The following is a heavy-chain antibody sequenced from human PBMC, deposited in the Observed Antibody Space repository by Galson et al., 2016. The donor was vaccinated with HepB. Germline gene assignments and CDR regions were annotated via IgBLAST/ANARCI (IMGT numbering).Heavy chain of an antibody. D-gene: IGHD5/OR15-5a*01. CDR2: IKHDGSEK. J-gene: IGHJ4*02. CDR1: GFTFSTCW. V-gene: IGHV3-7*03. Sequence: SLRLSCAASGFTFSTCWMTWVRRAPGRGLEWVANIKHDGSEKNYVDSVKGRFIISRDNPNNLLYLQMNSLRAEDTAVYYCASRGRSVSGNIFDYWGQGTLVTVSS. CDR3: ASRGRSVSGNIFDY.